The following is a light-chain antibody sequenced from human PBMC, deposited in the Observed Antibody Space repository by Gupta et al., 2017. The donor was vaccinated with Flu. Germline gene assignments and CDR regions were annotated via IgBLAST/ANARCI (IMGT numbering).Light chain of an antibody. V-gene: IGKV1-33*01. CDR1: QGIRNF. CDR2: DAS. Sequence: SPSSLSASVGDRVTITCQASQGIRNFLNWYQHKPGKAPKLLIYDASNLETGVPSRFSGRGSGTDFTFTISSLQPEDIATYYCQQYHSRYTFGQGTKLEIK. J-gene: IGKJ2*01. CDR3: QQYHSRYT.